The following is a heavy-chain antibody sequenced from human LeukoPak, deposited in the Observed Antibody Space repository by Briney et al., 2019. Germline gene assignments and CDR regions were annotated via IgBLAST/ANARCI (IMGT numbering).Heavy chain of an antibody. CDR3: ARDYGRSRDYGMDV. D-gene: IGHD3-10*01. Sequence: PGGSLRLSCAASGFTLSNYWMHWVRQAPGKGLVWVSRTNADGSSASYADSVKGRFTISRDNAKNTLYLQMNSLRAEDTAMYYCARDYGRSRDYGMDVWGQGTTVTVSS. J-gene: IGHJ6*02. CDR1: GFTLSNYW. V-gene: IGHV3-74*01. CDR2: TNADGSSA.